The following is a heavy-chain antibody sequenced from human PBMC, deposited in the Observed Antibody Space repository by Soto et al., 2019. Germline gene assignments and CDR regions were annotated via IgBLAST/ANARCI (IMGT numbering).Heavy chain of an antibody. Sequence: ASVKVSCKASGYTFTSYGISWVRQAPGQGLEWMGWISAYNGNTNYAQKLQGRVTMTTDTSTSTAYMELRSLRSDDTAVYYCAREMTTVIPYYGLEFWGQGPTVTVSS. V-gene: IGHV1-18*01. J-gene: IGHJ6*02. CDR1: GYTFTSYG. CDR3: AREMTTVIPYYGLEF. D-gene: IGHD4-4*01. CDR2: ISAYNGNT.